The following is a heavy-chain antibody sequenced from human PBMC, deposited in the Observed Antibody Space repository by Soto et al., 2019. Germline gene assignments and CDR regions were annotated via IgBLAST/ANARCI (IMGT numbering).Heavy chain of an antibody. V-gene: IGHV3-30-3*01. CDR2: ISFDGGDE. CDR3: VIFCGGDCYNY. CDR1: GFHFRSHA. J-gene: IGHJ4*02. Sequence: QVQLVESGGGVAQPGMSRRLSCAASGFHFRSHAMHWVRQPPGKGPEWLATISFDGGDEFYADSVKGRFTIYRDNSKSTLFLQMNSLRLEDTAVYYCVIFCGGDCYNYWGQGTLVTVSS. D-gene: IGHD2-21*02.